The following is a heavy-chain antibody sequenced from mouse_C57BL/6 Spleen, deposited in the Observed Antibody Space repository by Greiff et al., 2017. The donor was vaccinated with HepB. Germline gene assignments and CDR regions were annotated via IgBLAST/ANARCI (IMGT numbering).Heavy chain of an antibody. D-gene: IGHD2-3*01. V-gene: IGHV1-52*01. CDR2: IDPSDSET. CDR3: ARIYDGYYQGYFDV. J-gene: IGHJ1*03. Sequence: VKLQQPGAELVRPGSSVKLSCKASGYTFTSYWMHWVKQRPIQGLEWIGNIDPSDSETHYNQKFKDKATLTVDKSSSTAYMQLSSLTSEDSAVYYCARIYDGYYQGYFDVWGTGTTVTVSS. CDR1: GYTFTSYW.